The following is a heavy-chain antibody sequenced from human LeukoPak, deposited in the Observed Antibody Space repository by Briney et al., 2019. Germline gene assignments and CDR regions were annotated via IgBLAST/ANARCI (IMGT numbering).Heavy chain of an antibody. CDR1: GFTFSSYA. Sequence: GGSPRLSCAASGFTFSSYAMHWVRQAPGKGLEWVAVISYDGSNKYYADSVKGRFTISRDNSKNTLYLQMNSLRAEDTAVYYCLSYRGYFDYWGQGTLVTVSS. CDR3: LSYRGYFDY. V-gene: IGHV3-30-3*01. D-gene: IGHD3-10*01. J-gene: IGHJ4*02. CDR2: ISYDGSNK.